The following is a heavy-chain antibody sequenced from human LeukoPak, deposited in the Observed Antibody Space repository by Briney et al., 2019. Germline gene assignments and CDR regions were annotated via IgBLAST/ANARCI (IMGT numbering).Heavy chain of an antibody. J-gene: IGHJ3*02. D-gene: IGHD3-22*01. CDR3: ASKWVTYYYNGSAYHYPTDVFDI. CDR2: FDPEDGER. Sequence: ASVKVSCKASGYTFTSYYMHWGRQAPGKGLEWMGGFDPEDGERIYAQKFQGRVTMTEDTSTHTAYMELSSLRSEATAVYYCASKWVTYYYNGSAYHYPTDVFDIWGQGTMVTVSS. V-gene: IGHV1-24*01. CDR1: GYTFTSYY.